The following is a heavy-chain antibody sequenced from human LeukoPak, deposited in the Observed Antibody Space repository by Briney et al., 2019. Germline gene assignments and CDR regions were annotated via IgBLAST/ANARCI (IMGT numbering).Heavy chain of an antibody. CDR2: VFPIFGTP. CDR3: ARDQGDDY. J-gene: IGHJ4*02. Sequence: EASVKVSCKASGGTFSNYAINWVRQAPGQGLEWMGRVFPIFGTPNYAQKFQGRVTFTADKSTSTAYMELSSLTSEDTAVYHCARDQGDDYWGQGTLATVSS. D-gene: IGHD3-10*01. V-gene: IGHV1-69*06. CDR1: GGTFSNYA.